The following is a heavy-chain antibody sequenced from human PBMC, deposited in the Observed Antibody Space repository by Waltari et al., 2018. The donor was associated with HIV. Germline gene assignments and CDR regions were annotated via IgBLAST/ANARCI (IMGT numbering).Heavy chain of an antibody. CDR1: GFTFSNYE. J-gene: IGHJ6*02. D-gene: IGHD3-16*01. CDR2: SSSDGTTT. CDR3: ARWWGDYIWGRYHRWGMDV. V-gene: IGHV3-48*03. Sequence: EMELVQSGGGLVQPGGSLRLSCAASGFTFSNYEMNWVRQAPGKGLEWVSYSSSDGTTTDYADSVRGRFTISRDNAKNSLFLQMNSLRVEDTAVYYCARWWGDYIWGRYHRWGMDVWGQGTMVTVSS.